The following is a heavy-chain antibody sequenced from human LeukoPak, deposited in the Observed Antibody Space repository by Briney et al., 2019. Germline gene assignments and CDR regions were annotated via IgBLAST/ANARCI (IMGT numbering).Heavy chain of an antibody. CDR1: GFTLSSYS. D-gene: IGHD6-19*01. V-gene: IGHV3-48*02. Sequence: GGSLRLSCAASGFTLSSYSMDWVRLAPGKGLEWVSYISGRGDTIYYADSVKGRFTISTDNAQNSLYLQMNRLRDEDTAVYYCARGWLTNTFDYWGQGTLVIVSS. J-gene: IGHJ4*02. CDR2: ISGRGDTI. CDR3: ARGWLTNTFDY.